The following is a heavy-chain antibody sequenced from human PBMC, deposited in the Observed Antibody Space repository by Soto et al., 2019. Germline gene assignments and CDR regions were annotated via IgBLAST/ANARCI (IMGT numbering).Heavy chain of an antibody. J-gene: IGHJ4*02. CDR1: GGSISSSSYY. V-gene: IGHV4-39*02. CDR2: IYYSGNT. D-gene: IGHD2-15*01. CDR3: AREGGRYCTGGSYQVDY. Sequence: QLQLQESGPGLVKPSETLSLTCTVSGGSISSSSYYWGWIRQPPGKGLEWIGSIYYSGNTYYTPSLKSRVTISVDTSKNQFSLKLSSVTAADTAVYYCAREGGRYCTGGSYQVDYWGQGTLVTVSS.